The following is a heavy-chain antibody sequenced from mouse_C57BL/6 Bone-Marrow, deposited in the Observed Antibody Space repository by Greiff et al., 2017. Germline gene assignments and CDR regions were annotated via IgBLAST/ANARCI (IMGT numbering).Heavy chain of an antibody. CDR3: ARGRWLLPYAIDY. CDR2: INPNNGGT. J-gene: IGHJ4*01. V-gene: IGHV1-26*01. Sequence: EVQLQQSGPELVKPGASVKISCKASGYTFTDYYMNWVKQSHGKSLEWIGDINPNNGGTSYNQKFKGKATLTVDKSSSTAYMERRSLTSEDSAVYYCARGRWLLPYAIDYWGQETSVTVSS. CDR1: GYTFTDYY. D-gene: IGHD2-3*01.